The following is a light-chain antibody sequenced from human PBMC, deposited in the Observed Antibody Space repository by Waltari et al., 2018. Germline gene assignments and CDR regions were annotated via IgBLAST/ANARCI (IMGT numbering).Light chain of an antibody. CDR3: SSYTSTISLDV. CDR1: SSDIGAYQY. V-gene: IGLV2-14*03. J-gene: IGLJ1*01. CDR2: NVR. Sequence: HSALTQPASVSGSPGQSITISCTGTSSDIGAYQYVPWYQQNPRKAPTRILSNVRARPSGVSNRFSGSKSGNTASLTISGLQPEDEADYYCSSYTSTISLDVFGSGTKVTVL.